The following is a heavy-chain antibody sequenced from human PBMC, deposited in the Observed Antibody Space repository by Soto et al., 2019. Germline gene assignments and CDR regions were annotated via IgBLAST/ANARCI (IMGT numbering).Heavy chain of an antibody. CDR3: ARDAGRGCFDTDW. D-gene: IGHD6-19*01. CDR1: GFTFSSYG. J-gene: IGHJ4*02. CDR2: IWYDGSKK. V-gene: IGHV3-33*01. Sequence: QVQLVESGGGVVQPGGSLRLSCATSGFTFSSYGIHWVRQAPGKGLEWVAVIWYDGSKKYYADSVKGRFTISRDSSENTVYLQMSSLRAEDTAVYYCARDAGRGCFDTDWWGQGTLVTVSS.